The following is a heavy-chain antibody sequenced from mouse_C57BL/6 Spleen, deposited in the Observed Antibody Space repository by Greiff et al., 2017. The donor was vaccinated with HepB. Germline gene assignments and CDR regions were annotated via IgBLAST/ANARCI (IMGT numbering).Heavy chain of an antibody. D-gene: IGHD2-2*01. CDR1: GFNIKDDY. J-gene: IGHJ3*01. Sequence: EVQLQQSGAELVRPGASVKLSCTASGFNIKDDYMHWVKQRPEQGLEWIGWIDPENGDTEYASKFQGKATITADTSSNTAYLQLSSLTSEDTAVYYCTNGYDGAYWGQGTLVTVSA. CDR2: IDPENGDT. V-gene: IGHV14-4*01. CDR3: TNGYDGAY.